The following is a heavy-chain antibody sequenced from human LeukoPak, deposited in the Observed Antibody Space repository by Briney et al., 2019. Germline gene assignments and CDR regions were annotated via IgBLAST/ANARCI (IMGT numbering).Heavy chain of an antibody. CDR3: AKGGDPFYYYYMDV. D-gene: IGHD3-16*01. Sequence: GGSLGLSCAASGFTFDDYAMHWVRQAPGKGLEWVSGISWNSGSIGYADSVKGRFTISRDNAKNSLYLQMNSLRAEDMALYYCAKGGDPFYYYYMDVWGKGTTVTVSS. CDR2: ISWNSGSI. J-gene: IGHJ6*03. CDR1: GFTFDDYA. V-gene: IGHV3-9*03.